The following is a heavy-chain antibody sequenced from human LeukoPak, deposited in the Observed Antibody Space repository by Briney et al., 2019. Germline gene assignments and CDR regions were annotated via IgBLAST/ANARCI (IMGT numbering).Heavy chain of an antibody. CDR1: GYSISSGYY. V-gene: IGHV4-38-2*02. Sequence: SETLSLTCTVSGYSISSGYYWGWIRQPPGKGLEWIGSIYHSGSTYYNPSLKGRVTISVDTSKNQFSLKLSSVTAADTAVYYCARMVRGSYNWFDPWGQGTLVTVSS. CDR3: ARMVRGSYNWFDP. D-gene: IGHD3-10*01. CDR2: IYHSGST. J-gene: IGHJ5*02.